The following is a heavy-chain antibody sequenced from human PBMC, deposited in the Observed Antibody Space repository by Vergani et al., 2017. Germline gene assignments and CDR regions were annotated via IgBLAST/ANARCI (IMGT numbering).Heavy chain of an antibody. Sequence: EVQLVESGGGLVQPGGSLRLSCAASGFTFSSYEMNWVRQAPGKGLEWVSYISSSGSTIYYADSVKGRFTISRDNAKNSLYLQMNSLRAEDTAVYYCAKTLISDSSSGYNHGYYYYVMDVWGQGTTVTCSS. CDR2: ISSSGSTI. CDR3: AKTLISDSSSGYNHGYYYYVMDV. V-gene: IGHV3-48*03. J-gene: IGHJ6*02. CDR1: GFTFSSYE. D-gene: IGHD6-13*01.